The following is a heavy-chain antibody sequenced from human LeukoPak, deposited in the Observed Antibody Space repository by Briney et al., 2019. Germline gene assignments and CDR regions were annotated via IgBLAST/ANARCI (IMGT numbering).Heavy chain of an antibody. CDR1: GFTFSSYS. D-gene: IGHD5-18*01. J-gene: IGHJ4*02. CDR3: ARDQADTAMVPPYFDY. V-gene: IGHV3-21*01. CDR2: ISSSSSYI. Sequence: GGSLRLSCAASGFTFSSYSMNWVRQAPGKGLEWVSSISSSSSYIYYADSAKGRFTISRDNAKNSLYLQMNSLRAEDTAVYYCARDQADTAMVPPYFDYWGQGTLVTVSS.